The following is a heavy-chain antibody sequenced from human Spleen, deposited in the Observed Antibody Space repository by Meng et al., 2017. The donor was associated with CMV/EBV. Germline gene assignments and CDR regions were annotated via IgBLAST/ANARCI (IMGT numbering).Heavy chain of an antibody. J-gene: IGHJ4*02. CDR2: LRHRGST. Sequence: SETLSLTCTVSGGSVSSGNYYWSWIRQPPGRGLEWIGSLRHRGSTNYNPSLKSRVTMSSDTSTNGFSLRLSSVTAGDTAVYYCVRISPTAVGTAYDYWGQGILVTVSS. CDR3: VRISPTAVGTAYDY. V-gene: IGHV4-61*03. CDR1: GGSVSSGNYY. D-gene: IGHD6-13*01.